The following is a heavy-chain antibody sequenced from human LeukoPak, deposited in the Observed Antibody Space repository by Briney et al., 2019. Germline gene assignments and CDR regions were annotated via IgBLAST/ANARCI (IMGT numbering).Heavy chain of an antibody. Sequence: GGSLRLSCEASGFTFSSYAMSWVRQAPGKGLEWVSAITNSGGGTYYGDSVKGRFTISRDNSKNTLYLQMNSLRVEDTAVYYCAKGEYNYGYLYDYWGQGTLVTVSS. CDR1: GFTFSSYA. CDR3: AKGEYNYGYLYDY. D-gene: IGHD5-18*01. V-gene: IGHV3-23*01. J-gene: IGHJ4*02. CDR2: ITNSGGGT.